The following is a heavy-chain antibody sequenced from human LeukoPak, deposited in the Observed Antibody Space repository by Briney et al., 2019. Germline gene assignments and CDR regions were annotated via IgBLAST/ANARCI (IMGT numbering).Heavy chain of an antibody. CDR2: ISAYNGNT. D-gene: IGHD4-17*01. Sequence: ASVKVSCKASGYTFTSYGISWVRQAPGQGLEWMGWISAYNGNTNYAQKFQGRVTMTRDTSISTAYLELSRLRSDDTAVYYCARWRTNDYGVDAFDIWGQGTMVTVSS. CDR3: ARWRTNDYGVDAFDI. J-gene: IGHJ3*02. V-gene: IGHV1-18*01. CDR1: GYTFTSYG.